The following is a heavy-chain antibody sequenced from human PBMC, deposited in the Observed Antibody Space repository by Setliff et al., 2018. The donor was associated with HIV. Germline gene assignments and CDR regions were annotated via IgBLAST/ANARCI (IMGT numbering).Heavy chain of an antibody. Sequence: PSETLSLTCTVSGGSISTYYWNWIRQSPGTGLEWIGDINYRGVTYYNPSLKSRVTFSLDTSKNQFSLTLTSVTAADTAVYYYARDSNPAGSPGYEYARRGAFDLWGPGTPVTVSS. D-gene: IGHD5-12*01. J-gene: IGHJ3*01. V-gene: IGHV4-59*01. CDR2: INYRGVT. CDR3: ARDSNPAGSPGYEYARRGAFDL. CDR1: GGSISTYY.